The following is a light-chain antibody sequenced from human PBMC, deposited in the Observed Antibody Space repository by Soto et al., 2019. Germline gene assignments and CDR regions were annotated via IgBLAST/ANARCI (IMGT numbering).Light chain of an antibody. Sequence: QPVLTQPPSVSGAPGQRVTISCTGSSSNIGAGYDVHWYQQLPGTAPKLLIYGNSNRPSGVPDRFSGSKSGTSASLAITGLQAEDEADYYCQSYDSFGTGTKVTVL. J-gene: IGLJ1*01. CDR3: QSYDS. V-gene: IGLV1-40*01. CDR2: GNS. CDR1: SSNIGAGYD.